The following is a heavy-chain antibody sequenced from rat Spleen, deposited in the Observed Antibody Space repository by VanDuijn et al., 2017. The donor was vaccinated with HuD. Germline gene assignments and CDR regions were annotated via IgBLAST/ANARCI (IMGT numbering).Heavy chain of an antibody. CDR2: ISSDGSNT. D-gene: IGHD1-2*01. Sequence: EVRLVESGGGLVQPGRSMKLSCSASGFTFSNYDMAWVRQAPTKGLEWVATISSDGSNTYYRDSVKGRFTISRDNVRSTLYLQMDSLRSEDTATYYCARQDIIMAANWFAYWGQGTLVTVSS. CDR1: GFTFSNYD. J-gene: IGHJ3*01. CDR3: ARQDIIMAANWFAY. V-gene: IGHV5-25*01.